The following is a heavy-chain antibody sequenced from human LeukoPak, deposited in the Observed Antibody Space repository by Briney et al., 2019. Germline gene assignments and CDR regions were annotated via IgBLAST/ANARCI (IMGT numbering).Heavy chain of an antibody. J-gene: IGHJ4*02. V-gene: IGHV1-18*01. CDR2: ISAYNGNT. CDR1: GYTFTSYG. CDR3: AGDPEYSSSSFSPTCDDY. Sequence: ASVKVSCKASGYTFTSYGISWVRQAPGQGLEWMGWISAYNGNTNYAQKLQGRVTMTTDTSTSTAYMELRSLRSDDTAVYYCAGDPEYSSSSFSPTCDDYWGQGTLVTVSS. D-gene: IGHD6-6*01.